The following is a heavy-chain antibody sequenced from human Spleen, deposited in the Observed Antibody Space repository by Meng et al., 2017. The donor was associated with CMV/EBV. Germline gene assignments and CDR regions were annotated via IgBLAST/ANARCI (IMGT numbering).Heavy chain of an antibody. J-gene: IGHJ4*02. CDR2: ITSYNGNT. V-gene: IGHV1-18*01. CDR1: GYTFGNYD. Sequence: ASVKVSCKASGYTFGNYDINWVRQAPGQGLEWMGWITSYNGNTDYAQKFQGRVTMTTETSTTTAYMELRSLRSDDTAVYYCAKEGYTGYIDYWGQGTLVTVSS. D-gene: IGHD5-12*01. CDR3: AKEGYTGYIDY.